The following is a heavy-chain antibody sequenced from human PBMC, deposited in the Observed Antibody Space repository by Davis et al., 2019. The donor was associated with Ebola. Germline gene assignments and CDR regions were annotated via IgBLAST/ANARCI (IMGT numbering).Heavy chain of an antibody. V-gene: IGHV3-7*03. D-gene: IGHD4-17*01. CDR1: GFTFSDYY. Sequence: GGSLRLSCAASGFTFSDYYMSWIRQAPGKGLEWLANIKPDGSEKNYVDSVKGRFAISRDNAKNSLYLQMNSLRAEDTAVYYCANRPSVTLYYYGMDVWGQGTTVTVSS. CDR3: ANRPSVTLYYYGMDV. CDR2: IKPDGSEK. J-gene: IGHJ6*02.